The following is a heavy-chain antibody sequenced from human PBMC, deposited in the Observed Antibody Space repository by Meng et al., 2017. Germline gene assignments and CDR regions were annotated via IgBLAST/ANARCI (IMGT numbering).Heavy chain of an antibody. Sequence: QGRVQRVGAGSLKPSETLSPTWAVVVGSLSGYAWSWIRQPPGKGLEWIGEINHSGSTNYNPSLKSRVTISVDTSKNQFSLKLSSVTAADSAVYYCARGPGRYYYGSGSYHRGFDYWGQGTLVTVSS. CDR2: INHSGST. D-gene: IGHD3-10*01. CDR1: VGSLSGYA. J-gene: IGHJ4*02. V-gene: IGHV4-34*01. CDR3: ARGPGRYYYGSGSYHRGFDY.